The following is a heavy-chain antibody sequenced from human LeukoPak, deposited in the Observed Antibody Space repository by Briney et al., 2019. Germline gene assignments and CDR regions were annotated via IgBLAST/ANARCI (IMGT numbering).Heavy chain of an antibody. CDR1: GFTFSSYE. CDR3: ARDPSIAARPRYFDY. J-gene: IGHJ4*02. D-gene: IGHD6-6*01. Sequence: PGGSLRLSCAASGFTFSSYEMNWVRQAPGKGLEWVAFIRYDGSNKYYADSVKGRFTISRDNSKNTLYLQMNSLRAEDTAVYYCARDPSIAARPRYFDYWGQGTLVTVSS. CDR2: IRYDGSNK. V-gene: IGHV3-30*02.